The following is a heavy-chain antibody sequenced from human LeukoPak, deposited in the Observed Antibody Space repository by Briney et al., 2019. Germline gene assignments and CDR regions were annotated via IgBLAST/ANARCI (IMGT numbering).Heavy chain of an antibody. CDR3: AREGQPLSRNSWFDP. CDR1: GFTFNIYA. J-gene: IGHJ5*02. V-gene: IGHV3-30*04. CDR2: MSYDGSNK. D-gene: IGHD6-13*01. Sequence: GRSLRLSCAASGFTFNIYAMHWVRQAPGKGLEWVAVMSYDGSNKYYADSVKGRFTISRDNSKTTLYLRMNSLRAEDTAIYYCAREGQPLSRNSWFDPWGQGALVTVSS.